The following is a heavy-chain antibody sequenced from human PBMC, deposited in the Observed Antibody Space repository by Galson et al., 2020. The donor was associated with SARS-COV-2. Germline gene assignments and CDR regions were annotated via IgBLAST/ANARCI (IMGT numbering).Heavy chain of an antibody. D-gene: IGHD6-19*01. Sequence: GGSLRLSCAASGFTFSSYAMSWVRQAPGKGLEWVSAISGSGGSTYYADSVKGRFTISRVNSKNTLYLQMNSLRAEDTAVYYCAKDLGGYSCGWYVDYWGQGTLVTVA. CDR3: AKDLGGYSCGWYVDY. J-gene: IGHJ4*02. CDR1: GFTFSSYA. CDR2: ISGSGGST. V-gene: IGHV3-23*01.